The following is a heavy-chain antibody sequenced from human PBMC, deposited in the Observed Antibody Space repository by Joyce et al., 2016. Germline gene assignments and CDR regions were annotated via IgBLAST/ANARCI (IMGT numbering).Heavy chain of an antibody. J-gene: IGHJ4*02. CDR1: GYSFTNYW. V-gene: IGHV5-10-1*03. D-gene: IGHD6-13*01. CDR2: IDPSDSYT. CDR3: TRLDVGMNPYYFDY. Sequence: EVQLVQSGAEVKKPGESLRISCKGSGYSFTNYWITWVRQMPGKGLEWVGRIDPSDSYTDYSPSFQGHVTISADKSISTAHLQWSSLKASDTAIYYGTRLDVGMNPYYFDYWGQGTLVTVSS.